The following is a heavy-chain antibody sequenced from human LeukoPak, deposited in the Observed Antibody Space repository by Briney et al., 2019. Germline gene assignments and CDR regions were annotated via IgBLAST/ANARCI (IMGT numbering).Heavy chain of an antibody. D-gene: IGHD3-22*01. J-gene: IGHJ4*02. CDR1: GFTFSSYE. V-gene: IGHV3-48*03. CDR3: AREPYYSGYYYFDY. Sequence: GGSLRLSCAASGFTFSSYEMNWVRQAPGKGLEWVSYISSSGSTIYYADSVKGRFTISRDNAKNSLYLQMNSLRAEDTAVYYCAREPYYSGYYYFDYWGQGTLVTVSS. CDR2: ISSSGSTI.